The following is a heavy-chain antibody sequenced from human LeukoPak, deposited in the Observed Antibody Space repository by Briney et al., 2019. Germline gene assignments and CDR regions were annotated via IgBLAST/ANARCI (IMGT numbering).Heavy chain of an antibody. CDR1: GYTFTSYA. CDR2: INTNTGNP. D-gene: IGHD3-3*01. Sequence: EASVKVSCKASGYTFTSYAMNWVRQAPGQGLEWMGWINTNTGNPTYAQGFTGRFVFSLDTSVSTAYLQISSLKAEDTAVYYCAREGILETHFWYYYYYMDVWGKGTTVTVSS. CDR3: AREGILETHFWYYYYYMDV. J-gene: IGHJ6*03. V-gene: IGHV7-4-1*02.